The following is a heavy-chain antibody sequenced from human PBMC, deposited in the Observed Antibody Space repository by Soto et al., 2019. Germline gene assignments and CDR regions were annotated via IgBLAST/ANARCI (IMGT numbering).Heavy chain of an antibody. D-gene: IGHD6-6*01. CDR1: GFTFDDYA. J-gene: IGHJ6*03. Sequence: GGSLRLSCAASGFTFDDYAMHWVRQAPGKGLEWVSGISWNSGSIGYADSVKGRFTISRDNAKNSLYLQMNSLRAEDTALYYCAKDGNSSSSSWFYYYYYYMDVWGKGTTVTVSS. CDR3: AKDGNSSSSSWFYYYYYYMDV. V-gene: IGHV3-9*01. CDR2: ISWNSGSI.